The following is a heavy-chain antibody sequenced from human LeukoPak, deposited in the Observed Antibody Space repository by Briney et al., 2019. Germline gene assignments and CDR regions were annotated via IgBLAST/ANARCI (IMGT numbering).Heavy chain of an antibody. J-gene: IGHJ5*02. D-gene: IGHD3-10*01. Sequence: SETLSLTCAVSGYSIRRGYFWGWIRQTPGKGLEWMGSIDHSGTTYDNQTPKSRGTMSVDTSKNRFSLNLTTLTAADTAPYYCARSHYSDVGKYHFGAFVPWGQGTLVTVSS. CDR3: ARSHYSDVGKYHFGAFVP. CDR2: IDHSGTT. V-gene: IGHV4-38-2*01. CDR1: GYSIRRGYF.